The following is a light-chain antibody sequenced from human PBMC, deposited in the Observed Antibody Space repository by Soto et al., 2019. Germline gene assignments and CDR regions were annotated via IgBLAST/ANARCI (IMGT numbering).Light chain of an antibody. CDR1: QSISSY. J-gene: IGKJ4*01. CDR2: AAS. Sequence: DIQMTQSPSSLSASVGDRVTITCRASQSISSYLNWYQQKPGKAPKLLIYAASSLQGGVPSRFSARGSGTDFTLTISRLQREDWAIYYCQQSSSTVLTFGGGNKVEIK. CDR3: QQSSSTVLT. V-gene: IGKV1-39*01.